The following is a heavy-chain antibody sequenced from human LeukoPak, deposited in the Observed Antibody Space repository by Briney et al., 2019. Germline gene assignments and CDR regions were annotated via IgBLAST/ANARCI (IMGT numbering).Heavy chain of an antibody. Sequence: ASVKVSCKASGYTFTSYGISWVRQAPGQGLERMGWISAYNGNTNYAQKLQGRVTMTTDTSTSTAYMELRSLRADDTAVYYCARGGEYYDSSGYPYWGQGTLVTVSS. J-gene: IGHJ4*02. D-gene: IGHD3-22*01. CDR2: ISAYNGNT. CDR3: ARGGEYYDSSGYPY. V-gene: IGHV1-18*01. CDR1: GYTFTSYG.